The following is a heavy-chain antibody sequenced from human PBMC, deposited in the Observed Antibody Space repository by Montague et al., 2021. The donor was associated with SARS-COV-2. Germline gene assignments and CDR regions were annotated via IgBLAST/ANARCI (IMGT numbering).Heavy chain of an antibody. J-gene: IGHJ5*02. Sequence: TLSLTCAVSGGSIITGSNFYWGWIRQSAGKGLEWIGRIHSSGGTNYNPSLKSRLIMSVDSSANQFSLKLTSVTAADTAVYYCARDYYDSTGLNWFDPWGQGLLVTVSS. CDR1: GGSIITGSNFY. CDR3: ARDYYDSTGLNWFDP. CDR2: IHSSGGT. D-gene: IGHD3-22*01. V-gene: IGHV4-61*02.